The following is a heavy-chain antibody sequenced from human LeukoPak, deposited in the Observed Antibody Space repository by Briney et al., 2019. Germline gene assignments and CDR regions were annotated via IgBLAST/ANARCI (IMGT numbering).Heavy chain of an antibody. CDR3: ARGTYDSSGYIYYYYYCMDV. J-gene: IGHJ6*03. CDR2: INHSGST. Sequence: SETLSLTCAVYGGSFSGYYWSWIRQPPGKGLEWIGEINHSGSTNYNPSLKSRVTISVDTSKNQFSLKLSSVTAADTAVYYCARGTYDSSGYIYYYYYCMDVWGKGTTVTASS. D-gene: IGHD3-22*01. V-gene: IGHV4-34*01. CDR1: GGSFSGYY.